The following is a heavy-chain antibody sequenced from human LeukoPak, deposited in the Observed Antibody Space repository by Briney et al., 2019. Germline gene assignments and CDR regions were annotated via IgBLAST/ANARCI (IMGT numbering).Heavy chain of an antibody. CDR2: INTNTGNP. D-gene: IGHD3-10*01. CDR1: GYTFTGYA. J-gene: IGHJ3*02. CDR3: AIVWFGELPLDAFDI. V-gene: IGHV7-4-1*02. Sequence: ASVKVSCKASGYTFTGYAMNWVRQAPGQGLEWMGWINTNTGNPTYAQGFTGRFVFSLDTSVSTAYLQISSLKAGDTAVYYCAIVWFGELPLDAFDIWGQGTMVTVSS.